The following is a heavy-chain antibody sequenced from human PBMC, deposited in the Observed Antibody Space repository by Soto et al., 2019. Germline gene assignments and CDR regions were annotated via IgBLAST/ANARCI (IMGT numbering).Heavy chain of an antibody. CDR2: IVVGSGNT. CDR1: GFTFTSSA. J-gene: IGHJ6*02. Sequence: SVKVSCKASGFTFTSSAMQWVRQARGQRGEGIGWIVVGSGNTNYAQKFQERVTITRDMSTSTAHMELSSLGSEDTAVYYCAALEVGYRFMDVWGQGTTVTVSS. CDR3: AALEVGYRFMDV. D-gene: IGHD6-25*01. V-gene: IGHV1-58*02.